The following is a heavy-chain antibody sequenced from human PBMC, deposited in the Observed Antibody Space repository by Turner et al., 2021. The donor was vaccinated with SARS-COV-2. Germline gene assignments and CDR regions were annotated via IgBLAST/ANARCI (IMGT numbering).Heavy chain of an antibody. D-gene: IGHD4-17*01. CDR2: IYTSGNT. J-gene: IGHJ6*02. CDR3: ARGEIDYGDYDDYYYYYGMDV. V-gene: IGHV4-4*07. Sequence: QVQLQESGPGLVKPSETLSLTCTVSGVSISSYYWSWIRQPAGKGLEWIGRIYTSGNTNYNPSLKSRVTMSVDTSKNQFSLKLSSVTAADTAVYYCARGEIDYGDYDDYYYYYGMDVWGQGTTVTVSS. CDR1: GVSISSYY.